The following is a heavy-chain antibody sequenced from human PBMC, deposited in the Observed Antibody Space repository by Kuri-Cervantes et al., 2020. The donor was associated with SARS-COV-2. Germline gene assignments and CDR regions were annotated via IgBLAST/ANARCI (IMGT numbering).Heavy chain of an antibody. CDR3: ARVYHQWEDDAFDI. J-gene: IGHJ3*02. Sequence: SETLSLTCAVSGYSISSGYYWGWIRQPPGKGLEWIGSIYHSGSTYYNPSLKSRVTISVDTSKNQFSLKLSSVTAADTAVYYCARVYHQWEDDAFDIWGQGTMVTVSS. CDR1: GYSISSGYY. D-gene: IGHD1-26*01. V-gene: IGHV4-38-2*01. CDR2: IYHSGST.